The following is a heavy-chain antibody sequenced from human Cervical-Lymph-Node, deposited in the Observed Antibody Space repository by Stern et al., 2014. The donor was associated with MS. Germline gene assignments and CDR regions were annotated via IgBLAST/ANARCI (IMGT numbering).Heavy chain of an antibody. CDR2: INPSGGTT. V-gene: IGHV1-46*01. CDR1: GSTFRTDY. Sequence: VQLEESGAEVKEPGASVTVSCKASGSTFRTDYFHWVRQAPGQGFEWMGIINPSGGTTNYAQKFQGRVAMTRETSTSTLYMDLSSLRSEDTAAYYCFGSGSNADYWGQGTLITVSS. J-gene: IGHJ4*02. D-gene: IGHD3-10*01. CDR3: FGSGSNADY.